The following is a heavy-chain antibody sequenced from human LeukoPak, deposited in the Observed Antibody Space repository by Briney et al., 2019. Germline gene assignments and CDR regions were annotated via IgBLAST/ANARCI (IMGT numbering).Heavy chain of an antibody. CDR2: IYSGGNT. Sequence: GGSLGLSCAASGFTVSSSPINWVRQAPGRGLEWVSVIYSGGNTFYADSVKGRFTISRHNSENTLYLQMNSVSADDTAVYYCVRLMGSGWFDPWGQGTLVTVSS. CDR3: VRLMGSGWFDP. CDR1: GFTVSSSP. J-gene: IGHJ5*02. V-gene: IGHV3-53*04. D-gene: IGHD1-26*01.